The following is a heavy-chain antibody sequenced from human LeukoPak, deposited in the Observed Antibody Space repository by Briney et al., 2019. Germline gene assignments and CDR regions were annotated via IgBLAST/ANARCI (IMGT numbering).Heavy chain of an antibody. CDR2: IIPIFGTA. Sequence: GASVKVSCKASGGTFSSYAISWVRQAPGQGLEWMGGIIPIFGTANYAQKLQGRVTMTTDTSTSTAYMDLRSLRSDDTAVYYCARAGTAMLYYFDYWGQGTLVTVSS. CDR1: GGTFSSYA. J-gene: IGHJ4*02. CDR3: ARAGTAMLYYFDY. V-gene: IGHV1-69*05. D-gene: IGHD5-18*01.